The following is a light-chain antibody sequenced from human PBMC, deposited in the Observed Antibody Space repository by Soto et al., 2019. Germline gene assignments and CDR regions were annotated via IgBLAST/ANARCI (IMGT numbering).Light chain of an antibody. V-gene: IGKV3-20*01. CDR2: GAS. Sequence: EIVLTQSPGTLSLSPGERATLSCRASQSVSSSYLAGYQHKPGQAPRLLIYGASSRATGIPDRFSGSGSGTDFTLTISRLEPEDFAVYYCQQYGSSMRTFGQGTKVEIK. CDR3: QQYGSSMRT. CDR1: QSVSSSY. J-gene: IGKJ1*01.